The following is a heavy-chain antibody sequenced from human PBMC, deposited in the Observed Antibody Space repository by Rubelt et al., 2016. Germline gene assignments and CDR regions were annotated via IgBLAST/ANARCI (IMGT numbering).Heavy chain of an antibody. V-gene: IGHV1-3*01. CDR1: GYTFTSYA. Sequence: QVQLVQSGAEVKKPGASVKVSCKASGYTFTSYAMHWVRQAPGQRIEWMGWINAGNGNTKYSQKFQGSVTITRDTSASTAYMELSSLRSEDTAVYYCARYYYDSSGYVYFDYWGQGTLVTVSS. CDR2: INAGNGNT. J-gene: IGHJ4*02. CDR3: ARYYYDSSGYVYFDY. D-gene: IGHD3-22*01.